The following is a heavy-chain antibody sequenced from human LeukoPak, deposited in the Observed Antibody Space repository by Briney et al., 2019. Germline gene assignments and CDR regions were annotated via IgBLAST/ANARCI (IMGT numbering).Heavy chain of an antibody. J-gene: IGHJ2*01. D-gene: IGHD3-10*01. Sequence: PSETLSLTCTVSGGSISTYYWSWIRQPPGKGLEWIGYIYNNGINNYNPSLRSRVTISINTSKNQLSLKLNSVTAADTAVYYCAKFRLPGIGLRDWFFDLWGRGALVTVSS. V-gene: IGHV4-59*08. CDR2: IYNNGIN. CDR1: GGSISTYY. CDR3: AKFRLPGIGLRDWFFDL.